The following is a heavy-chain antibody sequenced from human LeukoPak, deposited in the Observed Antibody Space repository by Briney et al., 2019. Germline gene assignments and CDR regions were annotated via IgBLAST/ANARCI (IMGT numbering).Heavy chain of an antibody. J-gene: IGHJ5*02. CDR2: ISASGFST. CDR3: AKDILWVGDGTLLDP. D-gene: IGHD3-10*01. Sequence: GGSLRLSCAASGSTFSSYAMSWVRQAPGKGLEWVSGISASGFSTYYADSVKGRFTIARDNSKNTLHLQMNSLRAEDTATYYCAKDILWVGDGTLLDPWGQGTLVTVSS. CDR1: GSTFSSYA. V-gene: IGHV3-23*01.